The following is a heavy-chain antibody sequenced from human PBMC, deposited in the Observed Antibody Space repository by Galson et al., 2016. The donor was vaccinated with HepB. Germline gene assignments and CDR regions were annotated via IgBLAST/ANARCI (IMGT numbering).Heavy chain of an antibody. CDR2: IDWDDVK. Sequence: PALVKPTQTLTLTCTFSGFSLSTSAICVSWIRQPPGKALEWLALIDWDDVKYYSTSLKTRLTISKDTSKNQVVLTVTYMDPADTATHSCARGHYYYDSSVYWKCEGFDSWGQGTLVTASS. D-gene: IGHD3-22*01. CDR3: ARGHYYYDSSVYWKCEGFDS. J-gene: IGHJ5*01. CDR1: GFSLSTSAIC. V-gene: IGHV2-70*01.